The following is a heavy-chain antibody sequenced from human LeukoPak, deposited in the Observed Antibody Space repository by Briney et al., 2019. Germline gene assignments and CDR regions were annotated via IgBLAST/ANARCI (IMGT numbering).Heavy chain of an antibody. J-gene: IGHJ4*02. V-gene: IGHV3-23*01. CDR2: VTGSDDTT. Sequence: GGSLRLSCAASGFTFSSYAMTWVRQAPGEGLEWVSTVTGSDDTTYYADSVKGRSTIPRDYSKNTVHLQLNNLRAEDTAMYYCAKGPQLYSGYHPDYWGQGTLVTVSS. CDR3: AKGPQLYSGYHPDY. D-gene: IGHD5-12*01. CDR1: GFTFSSYA.